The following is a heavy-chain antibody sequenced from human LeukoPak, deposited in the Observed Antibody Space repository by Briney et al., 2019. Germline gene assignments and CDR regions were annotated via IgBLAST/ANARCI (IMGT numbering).Heavy chain of an antibody. J-gene: IGHJ6*03. CDR1: GYTFTGYY. Sequence: ASVKVSCKASGYTFTGYYMHWVRQAPGQGLEWMGWINPNSGGTNYAQKFQGRVTMTRDTSISTAYMELSRLRSDDTAVYYCARGGADYDGYYYYYYYMDVWGKGTTVTVSS. D-gene: IGHD3-22*01. CDR3: ARGGADYDGYYYYYYYMDV. CDR2: INPNSGGT. V-gene: IGHV1-2*02.